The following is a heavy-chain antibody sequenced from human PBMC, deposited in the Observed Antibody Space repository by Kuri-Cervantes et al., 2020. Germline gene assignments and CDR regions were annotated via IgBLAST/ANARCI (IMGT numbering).Heavy chain of an antibody. CDR2: ISGSGGST. Sequence: GESLKISCAASGFTFSSYAMSWVRQAPGKGLEWVSAISGSGGSTYYADSVKGRFTISRDNSKNTLYLQMNSLRAEDTAVYYCAKDPNGDYVGASDDWGQGTLVTVSS. V-gene: IGHV3-23*01. CDR1: GFTFSSYA. CDR3: AKDPNGDYVGASDD. J-gene: IGHJ4*02. D-gene: IGHD4-17*01.